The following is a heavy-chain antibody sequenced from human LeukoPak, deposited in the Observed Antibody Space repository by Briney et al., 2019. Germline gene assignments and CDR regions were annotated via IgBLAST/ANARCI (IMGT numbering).Heavy chain of an antibody. Sequence: ASAKVSCKASGYTFTGYYMHWVRQAPGQGLEWMGIINPSGGSTSYAQKFQGRVTMTRDTSTSTVYMELSSLRSEDTAVYYCARESGAGHFDYWGQGTLVTVSS. CDR3: ARESGAGHFDY. V-gene: IGHV1-46*01. J-gene: IGHJ4*02. D-gene: IGHD1-26*01. CDR1: GYTFTGYY. CDR2: INPSGGST.